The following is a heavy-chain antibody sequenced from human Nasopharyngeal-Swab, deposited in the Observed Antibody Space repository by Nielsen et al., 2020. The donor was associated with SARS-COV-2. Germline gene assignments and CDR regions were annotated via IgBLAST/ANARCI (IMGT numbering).Heavy chain of an antibody. CDR3: ASYGDYFPREVY. V-gene: IGHV4-39*01. CDR1: GGSISSSSYY. D-gene: IGHD4-17*01. J-gene: IGHJ4*02. CDR2: IYYSGST. Sequence: GSLRLSCTVSGGSISSSSYYWGWIRQPPGKGLEWIGSIYYSGSTYYNPSLKSRVTISVDTSKNQFSLKLSSVTAADTAVYYCASYGDYFPREVYWGQGTLVTVSS.